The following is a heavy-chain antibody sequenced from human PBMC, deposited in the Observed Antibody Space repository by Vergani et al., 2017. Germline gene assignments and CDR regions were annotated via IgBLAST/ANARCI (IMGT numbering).Heavy chain of an antibody. CDR2: IYYSGST. Sequence: QVQLQESGPGLVKPSQTLSLTCTVSGGSISSGGYYWSWIRQHPGKGLEWIGYIYYSGSTYYNPSLKSRVTISVDTSKNQFSLKLSSMTAADTAVYYCARSPLYCSSTSCHKVGYFQHWGQGTLVTVSS. CDR1: GGSISSGGYY. J-gene: IGHJ1*01. D-gene: IGHD2-2*02. CDR3: ARSPLYCSSTSCHKVGYFQH. V-gene: IGHV4-31*03.